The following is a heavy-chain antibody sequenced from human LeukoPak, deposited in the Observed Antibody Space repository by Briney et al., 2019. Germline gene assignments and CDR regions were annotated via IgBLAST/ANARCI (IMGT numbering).Heavy chain of an antibody. J-gene: IGHJ4*02. V-gene: IGHV4-34*01. D-gene: IGHD3-9*01. CDR3: ARRNRYFDWLPFDY. Sequence: SETLSLTCAVYGGSFSGYYWSWIRQPPGKGLEWIGEINHSGSTNYNPSLKSRVTISVDTSKNQFSLKLSSVTAADTAVYYCARRNRYFDWLPFDYWGQGTLVTVSS. CDR2: INHSGST. CDR1: GGSFSGYY.